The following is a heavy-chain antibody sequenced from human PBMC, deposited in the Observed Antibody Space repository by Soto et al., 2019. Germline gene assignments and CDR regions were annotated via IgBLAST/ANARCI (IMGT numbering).Heavy chain of an antibody. CDR3: ARGHYSGGGGYFDY. Sequence: EVQLVESGGGLVQPGGSLRLSCAASGFTFSSYEMNWVRQAPGKGLEWVSYISSSGSTIYYADSVKGRFTISRDNAKNSLYLQMNRLRGEDRAVYYCARGHYSGGGGYFDYWGQETLVTVSS. V-gene: IGHV3-48*03. CDR1: GFTFSSYE. J-gene: IGHJ4*02. CDR2: ISSSGSTI. D-gene: IGHD6-19*01.